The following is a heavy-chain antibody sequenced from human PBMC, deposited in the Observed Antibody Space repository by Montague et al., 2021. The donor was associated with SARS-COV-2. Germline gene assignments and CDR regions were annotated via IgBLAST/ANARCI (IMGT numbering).Heavy chain of an antibody. CDR3: AKLAAYYYDSSVQDY. D-gene: IGHD3-22*01. V-gene: IGHV3-9*01. CDR1: GFTFDDYA. Sequence: SLRLSCAASGFTFDDYAMHWVRQAPGKGLEWVSGISWNSGSIGYADSVKGRFTISRDNAKNSLYLQMNSLRAEDTALYYCAKLAAYYYDSSVQDYWGQGTLVTVSS. CDR2: ISWNSGSI. J-gene: IGHJ4*02.